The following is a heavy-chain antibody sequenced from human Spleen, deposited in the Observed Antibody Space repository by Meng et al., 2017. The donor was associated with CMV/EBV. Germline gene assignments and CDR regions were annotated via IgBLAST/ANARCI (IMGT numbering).Heavy chain of an antibody. D-gene: IGHD3-10*01. Sequence: VQQVPAAAEVKNPGASVKVSCKASGSTFTGYYLHWVRQAPGEGLEWMGWINPNSGGTNYAQKFQGRVTMTRDTSISTAYMELSRLRSDDTAVYYCARNQLFPRTEFDPWGQGTLVTVSS. CDR3: ARNQLFPRTEFDP. CDR2: INPNSGGT. V-gene: IGHV1-2*02. CDR1: GSTFTGYY. J-gene: IGHJ5*02.